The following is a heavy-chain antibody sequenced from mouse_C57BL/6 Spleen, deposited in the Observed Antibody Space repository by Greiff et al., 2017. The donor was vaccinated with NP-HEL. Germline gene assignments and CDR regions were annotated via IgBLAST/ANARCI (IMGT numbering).Heavy chain of an antibody. CDR2: IYPTDSET. CDR1: GYTFTSYW. J-gene: IGHJ2*01. D-gene: IGHD1-1*01. CDR3: AREGTTVVAFDY. V-gene: IGHV1-61*01. Sequence: QVQLQQPGAELVRPGSSVKLSCKASGYTFTSYWMDWVKQRPGQGLEWIGNIYPTDSETHYNQKFKDKATLTVDKSSSTAYMQLSSLTSEDSAVYYCAREGTTVVAFDYWGQGTTLTVSS.